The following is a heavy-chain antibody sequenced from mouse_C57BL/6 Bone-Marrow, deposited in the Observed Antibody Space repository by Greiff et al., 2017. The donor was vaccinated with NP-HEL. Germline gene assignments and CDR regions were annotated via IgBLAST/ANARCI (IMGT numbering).Heavy chain of an antibody. D-gene: IGHD1-1*01. CDR3: ARGDYYGSSYWYFDV. Sequence: QVQLQQSGAELVKPGASVKMSCKASGYTFTTYPIEWMKQNHGKSLEWIGNFHPYNDDTTYNEKFKGKATLTVEKSSSTVYLELSRLRSDDSAVYYGARGDYYGSSYWYFDVWGKGTTVTVSS. V-gene: IGHV1-47*01. CDR2: FHPYNDDT. J-gene: IGHJ1*03. CDR1: GYTFTTYP.